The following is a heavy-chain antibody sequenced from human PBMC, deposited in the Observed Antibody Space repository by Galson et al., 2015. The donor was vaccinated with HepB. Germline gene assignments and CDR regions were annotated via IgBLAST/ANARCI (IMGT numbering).Heavy chain of an antibody. CDR3: ARDLVVVVPAAIGGWFDP. CDR1: GYTFTSYY. V-gene: IGHV1-46*01. J-gene: IGHJ5*02. D-gene: IGHD2-2*02. CDR2: INPSGGST. Sequence: SVKVSCKASGYTFTSYYMHWVRQAPGQGLEWMGIINPSGGSTSYAQKFQGRVTMTRDTSTSTVYMELSSLRSEDTAVYYCARDLVVVVPAAIGGWFDPWGQGTLVTVSS.